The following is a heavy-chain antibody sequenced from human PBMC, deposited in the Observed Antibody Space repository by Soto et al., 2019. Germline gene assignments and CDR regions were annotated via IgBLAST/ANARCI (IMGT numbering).Heavy chain of an antibody. CDR2: IYYSGST. CDR1: SGSSSSGDYY. V-gene: IGHV4-30-4*01. J-gene: IGHJ3*02. D-gene: IGHD6-25*01. CDR3: ARDRRRAFDI. Sequence: PSETLSLTCTVSSGSSSSGDYYWSWIRQPPGKGLEWIGYIYYSGSTYYNPSLKSRVTISVDTSKNQFSLKLSSVTAADTAVYYCARDRRRAFDIWGQGTLVTVSS.